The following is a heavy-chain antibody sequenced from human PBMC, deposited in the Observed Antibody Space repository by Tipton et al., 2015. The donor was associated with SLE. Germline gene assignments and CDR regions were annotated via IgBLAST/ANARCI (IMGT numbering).Heavy chain of an antibody. CDR2: ISSIGGST. CDR1: GFTFNNYA. V-gene: IGHV3-23*01. Sequence: SLRLSCAASGFTFNNYAMSWLRQAPGKGLEWVSAISSIGGSTYYADSVEGRFTISRDNSKNTLFLQMNSLRAEDTAVYYCARDPAVWFRELLGQYGLDVWGQGTTVNVSS. J-gene: IGHJ6*02. CDR3: ARDPAVWFRELLGQYGLDV. D-gene: IGHD3-10*01.